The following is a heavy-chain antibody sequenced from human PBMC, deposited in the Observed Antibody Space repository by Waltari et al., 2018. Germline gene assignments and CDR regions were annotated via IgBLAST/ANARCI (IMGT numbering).Heavy chain of an antibody. CDR2: ISFTGAT. CDR3: ATYIGASLGTAALDV. D-gene: IGHD5-12*01. J-gene: IGHJ3*01. V-gene: IGHV4-39*01. Sequence: GWSRQRPVPGLESSGTISFTGATDSTPTLNRRVTISRDTSKNQVALTLGSVTAADAARYYSATYIGASLGTAALDVWGQGTMFTVSS.